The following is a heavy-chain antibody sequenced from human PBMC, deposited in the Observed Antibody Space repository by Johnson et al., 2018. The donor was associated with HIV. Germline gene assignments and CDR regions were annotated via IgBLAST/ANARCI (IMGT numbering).Heavy chain of an antibody. CDR3: ATGASSTGSVGALNI. D-gene: IGHD6-13*01. V-gene: IGHV3-72*01. J-gene: IGHJ3*02. Sequence: VQLVESGGGLVQPGGSLRLSCAASGFTFTDHYMDWVRQAPGKGLEWVGRTRDQAHSYTTEYAASVTGRFSNPRDDSKNPLYIQMNSLKSEDTAVYYCATGASSTGSVGALNIWGQGTMVTVSS. CDR1: GFTFTDHY. CDR2: TRDQAHSYTT.